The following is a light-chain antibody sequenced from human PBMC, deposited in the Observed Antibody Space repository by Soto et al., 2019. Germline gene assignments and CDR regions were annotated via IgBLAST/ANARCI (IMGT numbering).Light chain of an antibody. CDR1: SSNNGAHYD. CDR3: QSYDNSLSVYV. CDR2: GNS. Sequence: QSVLTQPPSVSGAPGQRVTISCTGSSSNNGAHYDVHWYQQLPGTAPKLLIYGNSNRPSGVPDRFSGSKSGTSASLAITGLQAEDEADYYCQSYDNSLSVYVFGTGTKLTVL. V-gene: IGLV1-40*01. J-gene: IGLJ1*01.